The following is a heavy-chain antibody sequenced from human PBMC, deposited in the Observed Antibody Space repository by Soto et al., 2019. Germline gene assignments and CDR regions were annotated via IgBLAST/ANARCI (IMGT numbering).Heavy chain of an antibody. Sequence: GGSLRLSCSASGFTFSGAAMHWVRQASGKGMEWVGRIRDKANNYATAYAATVKGRFTISRDDSNNTAYLQMNSLETEATAVYYSTASAYNTFQDSWTQGSLVTVS. D-gene: IGHD1-1*01. CDR3: TASAYNTFQDS. CDR2: IRDKANNYAT. CDR1: GFTFSGAA. V-gene: IGHV3-73*01. J-gene: IGHJ4*02.